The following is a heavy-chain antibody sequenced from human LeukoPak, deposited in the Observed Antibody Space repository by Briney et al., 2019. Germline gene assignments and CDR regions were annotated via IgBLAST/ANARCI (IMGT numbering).Heavy chain of an antibody. D-gene: IGHD6-6*01. CDR3: GRGTDAFRLVGF. CDR1: DDSLNSGAYY. V-gene: IGHV4-31*02. J-gene: IGHJ4*02. CDR2: MHPRGNA. Sequence: SETLSLTCAVPDDSLNSGAYYWNWIRQHPEKGLEWIGSMHPRGNAYYNPSLESRVIISVDTSKKHFSLNLRSVTAAATAVYFCGRGTDAFRLVGFGGPGTLVTVSS.